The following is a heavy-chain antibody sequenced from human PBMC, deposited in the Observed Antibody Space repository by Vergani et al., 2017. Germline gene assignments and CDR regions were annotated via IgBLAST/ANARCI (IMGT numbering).Heavy chain of an antibody. D-gene: IGHD4-11*01. CDR2: IDHTGRL. CDR1: GGSFTSYH. V-gene: IGHV4-34*01. CDR3: ARVNTETNCHLYYYYYMDV. Sequence: QVQLQQWGGGLLKPSETLSLTCVVNGGSFTSYHWTWIRQSPGEGLEWVGDIDHTGRLDYNPSLKSRLTMSVDKSRNQFSLTLNSVTATDTAIYFCARVNTETNCHLYYYYYMDVWGQGTAVTVS. J-gene: IGHJ6*03.